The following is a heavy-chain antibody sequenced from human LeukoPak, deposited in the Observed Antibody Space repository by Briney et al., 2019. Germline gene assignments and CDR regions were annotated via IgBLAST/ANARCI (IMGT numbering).Heavy chain of an antibody. CDR1: GGSISSSSYY. J-gene: IGHJ4*02. CDR2: IYYSGST. Sequence: SETLSLTCTVSGGSISSSSYYWGWIRQPPGKGLEWIGSIYYSGSTYYNPSLKSRVTISVDTSKNQFSLKLSSVTAADTAVYYCARQRYYYDSSGYFKVFDYWGQGTLVTVSS. D-gene: IGHD3-22*01. CDR3: ARQRYYYDSSGYFKVFDY. V-gene: IGHV4-39*01.